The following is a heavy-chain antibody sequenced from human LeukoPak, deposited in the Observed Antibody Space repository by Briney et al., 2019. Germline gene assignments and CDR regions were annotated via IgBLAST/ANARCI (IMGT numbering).Heavy chain of an antibody. CDR2: ISGSGGST. D-gene: IGHD3-3*01. J-gene: IGHJ6*02. CDR3: ACPITIFGVVAPYGMDV. V-gene: IGHV3-23*01. Sequence: GGSLRLSCAVSGFTFSDYWMSWVRQAPGKGLEWVSAISGSGGSTYYADSVKGRFTISRDNSKNTLYLQMNSLRAEDTAVYYCACPITIFGVVAPYGMDVWGQGTTVTVSS. CDR1: GFTFSDYW.